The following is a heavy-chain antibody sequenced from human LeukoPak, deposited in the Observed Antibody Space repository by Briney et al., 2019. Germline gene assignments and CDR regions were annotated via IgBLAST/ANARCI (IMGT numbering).Heavy chain of an antibody. D-gene: IGHD4-11*01. Sequence: GGSLRLSCAVSGLTFDDYAMHWVRQPPGKRLEWVSLISGDGGSTYYADSVKGRFTISRDNSKNSLYLQMNSLRTEDTALYYCTKDGQDSRPFDYWGQGTLVTVSS. J-gene: IGHJ4*02. CDR2: ISGDGGST. V-gene: IGHV3-43*02. CDR1: GLTFDDYA. CDR3: TKDGQDSRPFDY.